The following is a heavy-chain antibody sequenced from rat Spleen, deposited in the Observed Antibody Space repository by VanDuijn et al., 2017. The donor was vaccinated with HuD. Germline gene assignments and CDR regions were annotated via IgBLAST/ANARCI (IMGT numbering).Heavy chain of an antibody. CDR2: ISTSGGST. V-gene: IGHV5-25*01. Sequence: EVQLVESGGGLVQPGRSMKLSCAASGFTFSNYDMAWVRQAPTKGLEWVASISTSGGSTYYRDSVKGRFTVSRDNAKSTLYLQMDSLRSEDTATYYCARGLRGTDYWGQGVMVTVSS. CDR1: GFTFSNYD. D-gene: IGHD4-3*01. J-gene: IGHJ2*01. CDR3: ARGLRGTDY.